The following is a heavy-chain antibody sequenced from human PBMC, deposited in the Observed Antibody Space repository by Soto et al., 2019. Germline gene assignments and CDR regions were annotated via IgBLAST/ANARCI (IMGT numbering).Heavy chain of an antibody. V-gene: IGHV1-69*13. D-gene: IGHD3-16*01. Sequence: SVKVSCKASGRTFSSYAISWVRQPPGQGLEWMGGIIPIFGTANYAQKFQGRVTITADESTSTAYMELSSLRSEDTAVYYCASGGAVLTMTKDLYLQHWGQGTMGTVS. CDR2: IIPIFGTA. CDR3: ASGGAVLTMTKDLYLQH. CDR1: GRTFSSYA. J-gene: IGHJ1*01.